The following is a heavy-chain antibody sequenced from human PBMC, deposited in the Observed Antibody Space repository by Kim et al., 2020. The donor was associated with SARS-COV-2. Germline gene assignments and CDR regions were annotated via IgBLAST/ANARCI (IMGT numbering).Heavy chain of an antibody. J-gene: IGHJ5*02. CDR2: IRSKARSYAT. CDR3: AGYFGSGSTRVDP. V-gene: IGHV3-73*01. CDR1: GFIFSGSS. Sequence: GGSLRLSCAASGFIFSGSSIYWVRQASGKGLEWVGRIRSKARSYATTYGASGKGRFTISRDDSKNTAYLQMNSLKTEDTAVYYCAGYFGSGSTRVDPWG. D-gene: IGHD3-10*01.